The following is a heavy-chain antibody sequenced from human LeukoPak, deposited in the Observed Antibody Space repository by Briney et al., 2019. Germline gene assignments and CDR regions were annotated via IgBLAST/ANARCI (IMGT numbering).Heavy chain of an antibody. CDR3: ARDRNGYYYDSSGYTDITDAFDI. Sequence: GGSLRLSCSASGFTVSSNYMSLGRQAPGKGLEWVSVIYSGCSTYHADSVKGRFAISRDNSKNTLYLQMNSLRAEDTAVYYCARDRNGYYYDSSGYTDITDAFDIWGQGTMVTVSS. J-gene: IGHJ3*02. CDR1: GFTVSSNY. CDR2: IYSGCST. D-gene: IGHD3-22*01. V-gene: IGHV3-53*01.